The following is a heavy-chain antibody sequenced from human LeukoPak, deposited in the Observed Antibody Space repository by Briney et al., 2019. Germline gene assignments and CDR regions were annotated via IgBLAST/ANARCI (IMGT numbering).Heavy chain of an antibody. CDR2: IWYDGSNK. V-gene: IGHV3-33*01. CDR3: AREPGSSAKAFDI. J-gene: IGHJ3*02. Sequence: SCKASGGTFSSYGMHWVRQAPGKGLEWVAVIWYDGSNKYYADSVKGRFTTSRDNSKNTLYLQMNSLRAEDTAVYYCAREPGSSAKAFDIWGQGTMVTVSS. CDR1: GGTFSSYG. D-gene: IGHD6-19*01.